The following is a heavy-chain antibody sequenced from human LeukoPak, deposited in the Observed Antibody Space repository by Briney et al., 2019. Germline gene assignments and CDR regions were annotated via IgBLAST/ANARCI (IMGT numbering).Heavy chain of an antibody. CDR2: IRYDGSNK. Sequence: PGGSLRLSCAASGFTFSSYGMHWVRQAPGKGLEWVAFIRYDGSNKYYADSVKGRFTISRDNSKNTLYLQMNSLRAEDTAVYYCAKDCCGYSYGSNLDYWGQGTLVTVSS. D-gene: IGHD5-18*01. J-gene: IGHJ4*02. CDR1: GFTFSSYG. V-gene: IGHV3-30*02. CDR3: AKDCCGYSYGSNLDY.